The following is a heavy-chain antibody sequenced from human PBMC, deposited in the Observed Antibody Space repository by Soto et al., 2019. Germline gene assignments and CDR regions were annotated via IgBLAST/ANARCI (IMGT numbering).Heavy chain of an antibody. J-gene: IGHJ4*02. CDR1: GYTFTSYG. Sequence: QVQLVQSGAEVKKPGASVKVSCKASGYTFTSYGISWVRQAPGQGLEWMGWISAYNGNTNYAQKLQGRVTMTTDTSTSTAYMELRSLRSDDTAVYYSARVAPPTKYSSSWLFGNYWGQGTLVTVSS. CDR3: ARVAPPTKYSSSWLFGNY. V-gene: IGHV1-18*01. D-gene: IGHD6-13*01. CDR2: ISAYNGNT.